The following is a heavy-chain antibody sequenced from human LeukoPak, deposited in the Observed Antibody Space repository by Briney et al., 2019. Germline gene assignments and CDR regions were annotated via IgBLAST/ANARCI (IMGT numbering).Heavy chain of an antibody. Sequence: SETLSLTCTVSGGSISSYYWYWMRQPPGKGLEWIGHTYYSGNANYNPSLKSRVTISVDTSKNQFSLNLSSVTAADTAVYYCAKGGPEASAGLSWFDPWGQGTLVTVSS. CDR1: GGSISSYY. V-gene: IGHV4-59*01. CDR3: AKGGPEASAGLSWFDP. CDR2: TYYSGNA. J-gene: IGHJ5*02. D-gene: IGHD1-14*01.